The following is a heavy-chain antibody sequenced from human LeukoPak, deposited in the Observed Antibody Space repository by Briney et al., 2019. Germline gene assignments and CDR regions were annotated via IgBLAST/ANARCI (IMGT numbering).Heavy chain of an antibody. CDR3: ARHWVSASSTGETYAFDI. D-gene: IGHD2-8*02. CDR2: IYGST. Sequence: SETLSLTCTVSGASVSSYYWSWIRQTPGKGLEWIGYIYGSTNYNPSLKSRVTISVDTSRNQFSLNLSSVTAADTAVYYCARHWVSASSTGETYAFDIWGQGTMVTVPS. V-gene: IGHV4-59*08. J-gene: IGHJ3*02. CDR1: GASVSSYY.